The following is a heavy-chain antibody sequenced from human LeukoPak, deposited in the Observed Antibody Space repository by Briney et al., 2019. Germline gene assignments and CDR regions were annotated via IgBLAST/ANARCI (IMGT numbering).Heavy chain of an antibody. D-gene: IGHD3-22*01. V-gene: IGHV3-30*18. CDR1: GFTFSSYG. Sequence: GGSLRLSCAASGFTFSSYGMHWVRQAPGKGLEWVAVISYDGSNKYYADSVKGRFTISRDNSKNTLYLQMNSLRAEDTAVYYCAKNYYDSSGYYAIDYWGQGTLVTVSS. CDR3: AKNYYDSSGYYAIDY. J-gene: IGHJ4*02. CDR2: ISYDGSNK.